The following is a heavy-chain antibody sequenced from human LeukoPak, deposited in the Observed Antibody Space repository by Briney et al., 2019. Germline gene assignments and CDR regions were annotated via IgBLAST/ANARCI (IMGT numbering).Heavy chain of an antibody. J-gene: IGHJ6*02. V-gene: IGHV3-30*03. CDR2: ISYDGSNK. Sequence: GRSLRLSCAASGFTFSSYGMHWVRQAPGKGLEWVAVISYDGSNKYYADSVKGRFTISRDNSKNTLYLQMNSLRAEDTAVYYCASGIAVAGKNYYGMNVWGQGTTVTVSS. CDR3: ASGIAVAGKNYYGMNV. CDR1: GFTFSSYG. D-gene: IGHD6-19*01.